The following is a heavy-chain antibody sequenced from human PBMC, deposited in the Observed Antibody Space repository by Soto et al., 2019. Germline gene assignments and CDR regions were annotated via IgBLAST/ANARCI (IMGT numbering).Heavy chain of an antibody. CDR3: ASRRGPIPGYCSGGSCPLDY. Sequence: GGSLRLSCAASGFTFSSYWMSWVRQAPGKGLEWVANIKQDGSEKYYVDSGKGRFTISRDNAKNSLYLQMNSLRAEDTAVYYCASRRGPIPGYCSGGSCPLDYWGQGTLVTVSS. CDR2: IKQDGSEK. CDR1: GFTFSSYW. J-gene: IGHJ4*02. D-gene: IGHD2-15*01. V-gene: IGHV3-7*01.